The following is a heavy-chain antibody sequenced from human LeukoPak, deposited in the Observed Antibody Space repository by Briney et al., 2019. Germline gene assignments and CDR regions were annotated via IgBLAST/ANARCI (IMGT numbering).Heavy chain of an antibody. Sequence: PGGSLRLSCAASGFTFDDYGMTWVRQAPGKGLEWVSSISSSSSYIYYADSVKGRFTISRDNAKNSLYLQMNSLRAEDTAVCYCARDRAYYDFWSGTDRYYMDVWGKGTTVTVSS. V-gene: IGHV3-21*01. CDR1: GFTFDDYG. J-gene: IGHJ6*03. CDR2: ISSSSSYI. CDR3: ARDRAYYDFWSGTDRYYMDV. D-gene: IGHD3-3*01.